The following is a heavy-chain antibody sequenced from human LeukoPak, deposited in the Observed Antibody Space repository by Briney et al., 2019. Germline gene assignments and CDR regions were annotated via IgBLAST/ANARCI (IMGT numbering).Heavy chain of an antibody. CDR3: AREYCSRTSCYCDV. CDR1: GGSISSGDYY. D-gene: IGHD2-2*01. V-gene: IGHV4-30-4*01. J-gene: IGHJ6*02. CDR2: IYYSGST. Sequence: SETLSLTCTVSGGSISSGDYYWSWIRQPPGKGLEWIGYIYYSGSTYYNPSLKSRVTISVDTSKNQFSLKLSSVTAADTAVYYCAREYCSRTSCYCDVWGQGTTVTVSS.